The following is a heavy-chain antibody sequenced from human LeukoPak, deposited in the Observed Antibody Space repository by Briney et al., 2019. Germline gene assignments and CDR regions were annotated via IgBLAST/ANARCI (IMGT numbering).Heavy chain of an antibody. Sequence: GGSLRLSCAASGFTFSSYAMHWVRQAPGKGLEWVAVISYDGSNKYYADSVKGRFTISRDNSKNTLHLQMNSLRAEDTAVYYCARDHYGSGSYIFDYWGQGTLVTVSS. CDR2: ISYDGSNK. CDR1: GFTFSSYA. D-gene: IGHD3-10*01. CDR3: ARDHYGSGSYIFDY. J-gene: IGHJ4*02. V-gene: IGHV3-30-3*01.